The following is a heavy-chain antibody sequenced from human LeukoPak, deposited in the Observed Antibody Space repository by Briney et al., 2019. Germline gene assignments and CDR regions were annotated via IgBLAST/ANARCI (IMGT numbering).Heavy chain of an antibody. CDR3: ARDRSTLGYRQFDY. CDR2: INPNSDGA. Sequence: GASVKVSCKASGYTFSDYYMHWVRQAPGQGLEWMGWINPNSDGAMCAQRFQGRVTMTWDTSINTAYMDLSRLRSDDTAVYYCARDRSTLGYRQFDYWGQGTLVTVSS. J-gene: IGHJ4*02. D-gene: IGHD5-18*01. V-gene: IGHV1-2*02. CDR1: GYTFSDYY.